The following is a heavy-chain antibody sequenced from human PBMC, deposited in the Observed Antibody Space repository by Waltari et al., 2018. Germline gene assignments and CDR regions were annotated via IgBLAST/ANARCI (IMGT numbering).Heavy chain of an antibody. CDR1: GFTFSSYS. J-gene: IGHJ5*02. CDR3: ARDPLVDP. CDR2: ISSSGRYI. Sequence: EVQLVESGGGLVKPGGSLSLSCAASGFTFSSYSMNWVRQSAGKGLEWVSSISSSGRYIYYADSVKGRFTISRDNAKNSLYLKIDSLRAEDTAVYYCARDPLVDPWGQGTLVTVSS. V-gene: IGHV3-21*01.